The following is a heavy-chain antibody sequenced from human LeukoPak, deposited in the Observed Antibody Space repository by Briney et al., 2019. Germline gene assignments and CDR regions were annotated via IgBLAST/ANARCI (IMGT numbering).Heavy chain of an antibody. V-gene: IGHV3-53*01. D-gene: IGHD6-19*01. J-gene: IGHJ6*02. CDR3: ARGYSSPYGLDV. Sequence: GGSLRLSCAASGFTFSDYSMSWVRQAPGKGLEWVSVIYSGGSTYYADSVKGRFTISRDNSKNTLYLQMNSLRAEDTAVYYCARGYSSPYGLDVWGQGTTVTVSS. CDR2: IYSGGST. CDR1: GFTFSDYS.